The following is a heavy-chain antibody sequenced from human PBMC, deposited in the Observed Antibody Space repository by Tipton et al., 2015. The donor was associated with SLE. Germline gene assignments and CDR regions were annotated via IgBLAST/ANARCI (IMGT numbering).Heavy chain of an antibody. D-gene: IGHD2-2*02. V-gene: IGHV4-61*01. CDR3: ARGAGVVVPAAIRGGWFDP. CDR2: IYYSGST. J-gene: IGHJ5*02. Sequence: TLSLTCTVSGGSISSGSYYWSWIRQPPGKGLEWIGYIYYSGSTNYNPSLKSRVTISVDTSKNQFSLKLSSVTAADTAVYYCARGAGVVVPAAIRGGWFDPWGQGTLVTVSS. CDR1: GGSISSGSYY.